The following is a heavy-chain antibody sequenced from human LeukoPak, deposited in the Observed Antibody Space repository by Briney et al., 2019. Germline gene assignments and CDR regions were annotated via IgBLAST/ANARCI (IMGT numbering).Heavy chain of an antibody. V-gene: IGHV3-7*03. Sequence: GGSLRLSCAASGFTFSSYSMSWVRQAPGKGLEWVADIQQDGSETYYVDSVKGRFTISRDNAKNTLYLQMNSLRAEDTAVYYSARDLGYDLWAVCYTVHDYWGQGTLVSVSS. CDR2: IQQDGSET. CDR1: GFTFSSYS. CDR3: ARDLGYDLWAVCYTVHDY. D-gene: IGHD3/OR15-3a*01. J-gene: IGHJ4*02.